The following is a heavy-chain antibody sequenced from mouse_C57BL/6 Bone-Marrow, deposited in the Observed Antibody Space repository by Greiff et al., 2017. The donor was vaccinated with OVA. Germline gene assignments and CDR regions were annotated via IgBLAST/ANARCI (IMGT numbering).Heavy chain of an antibody. D-gene: IGHD1-1*01. V-gene: IGHV7-3*01. CDR1: GFTFTHYY. Sequence: EVPRVESGGGLVQPGASLSLSCAASGFTFTHYYMSWVRQPPGTALEWLAFIRNTPNGSTPEYSASVKGRFTISRDNSQSILYLQMNALRAEDSATYYCARYKGRVAVDYFDYWGQGTARTVSS. J-gene: IGHJ2*01. CDR3: ARYKGRVAVDYFDY. CDR2: IRNTPNGSTP.